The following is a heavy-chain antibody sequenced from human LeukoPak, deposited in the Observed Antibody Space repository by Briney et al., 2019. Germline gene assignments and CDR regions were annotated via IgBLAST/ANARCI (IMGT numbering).Heavy chain of an antibody. D-gene: IGHD2-21*02. V-gene: IGHV3-23*01. Sequence: GGSLRLPCAASGFTFSSYAMSWVRQAPGKGLEWVSAISGSGGSTYYADSVKGRFTISRDNSKNTLYLQMNSLRVEDTAVYYCAGGAYCGGDCYSFDYWGQGALVTVSS. CDR1: GFTFSSYA. J-gene: IGHJ4*02. CDR2: ISGSGGST. CDR3: AGGAYCGGDCYSFDY.